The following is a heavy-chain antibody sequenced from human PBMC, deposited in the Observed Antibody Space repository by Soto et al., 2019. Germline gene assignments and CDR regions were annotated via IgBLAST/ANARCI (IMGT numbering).Heavy chain of an antibody. CDR1: GYTFTSYG. V-gene: IGHV1-18*01. CDR2: ISAYNGNT. CDR3: ARERNGERVYYFDY. Sequence: QVQLVQSGVEVKKPGASVKVSCKASGYTFTSYGTSWVRQAPGQGLEWMGWISAYNGNTNYAQKLQGRVTMTTDTSMSAAYRELRSLRCDDTAVYYCARERNGERVYYFDYWGQGTLVTVSS. J-gene: IGHJ4*02. D-gene: IGHD3-10*01.